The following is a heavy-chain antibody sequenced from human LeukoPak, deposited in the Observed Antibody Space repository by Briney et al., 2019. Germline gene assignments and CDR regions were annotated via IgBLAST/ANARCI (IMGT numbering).Heavy chain of an antibody. Sequence: GASVKVSCKASGYTFTGYYMHWVRQAPGQGLEWMGWINPNSGGTNYAQKFQGRVTMTRDTSISTAYMELSRLRSDDTAVYYCARDLPGSGSYYPNWFNPWGQGTLVTVSS. CDR2: INPNSGGT. V-gene: IGHV1-2*02. J-gene: IGHJ5*02. CDR3: ARDLPGSGSYYPNWFNP. CDR1: GYTFTGYY. D-gene: IGHD3-10*01.